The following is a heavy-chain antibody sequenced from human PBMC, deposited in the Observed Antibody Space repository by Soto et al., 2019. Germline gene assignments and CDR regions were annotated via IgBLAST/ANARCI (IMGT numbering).Heavy chain of an antibody. J-gene: IGHJ6*02. Sequence: EASVKVSCKASGYTFTSYGISWVRQAPGQGLEWMGWISAYNGNTNYAQKLQGRVTMTTDTSTSTAYMELRSLRSDDTAVYYCARDPQSTSAGGQDYYYRMDVWGQGTTVPVSS. V-gene: IGHV1-18*01. CDR2: ISAYNGNT. D-gene: IGHD6-13*01. CDR3: ARDPQSTSAGGQDYYYRMDV. CDR1: GYTFTSYG.